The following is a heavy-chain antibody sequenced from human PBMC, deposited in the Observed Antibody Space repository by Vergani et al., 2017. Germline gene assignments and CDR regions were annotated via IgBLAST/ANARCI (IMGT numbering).Heavy chain of an antibody. CDR2: IYYSGST. V-gene: IGHV4-39*07. J-gene: IGHJ4*02. D-gene: IGHD2-2*01. CDR3: ARVAVVVPAAYYFDY. CDR1: GGSVSSSSYY. Sequence: HLQLQESGPGLVKPSETLSLTCTVSGGSVSSSSYYWGWIRQPPGKGLEWIGSIYYSGSTYYNPSLKSRVTISVDTSKNQFSLKLSSVTAADTAVYYCARVAVVVPAAYYFDYWGQGTLVTVSS.